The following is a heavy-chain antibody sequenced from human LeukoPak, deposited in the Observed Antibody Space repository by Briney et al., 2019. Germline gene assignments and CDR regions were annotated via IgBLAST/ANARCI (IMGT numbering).Heavy chain of an antibody. D-gene: IGHD2-2*01. Sequence: RGASVKVSCKASGYTFTSYYMHWVRQAPGQGLEWMGIINPSGGSTSYAQKFQGRVTMTRDTSKNQFSLKLSSVTAADTAVYYCARRSKRIGYCSSTSCYPILGGFDYWGQGTLVTVSS. CDR3: ARRSKRIGYCSSTSCYPILGGFDY. CDR2: INPSGGST. J-gene: IGHJ4*02. V-gene: IGHV1-46*01. CDR1: GYTFTSYY.